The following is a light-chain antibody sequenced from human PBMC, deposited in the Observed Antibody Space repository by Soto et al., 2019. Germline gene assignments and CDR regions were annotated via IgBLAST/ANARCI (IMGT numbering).Light chain of an antibody. CDR2: GAF. Sequence: EIVLTQSPATLSLSPGERATLSCRASQSISTSSLAWYRQKPGQAPRLLIYGAFNRATGIPDRFSGGGSGTDFTLTITRLEPEDFAVYYCQYYGNSPLTFGQGTKVDI. V-gene: IGKV3-20*01. CDR1: QSISTSS. J-gene: IGKJ1*01. CDR3: QYYGNSPLT.